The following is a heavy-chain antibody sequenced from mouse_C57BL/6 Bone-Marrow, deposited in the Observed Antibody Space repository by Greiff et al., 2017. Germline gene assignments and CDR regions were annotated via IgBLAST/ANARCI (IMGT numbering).Heavy chain of an antibody. Sequence: VQLQQSGPELVKPGASVKISCKASGYAFSSAWMNWVKQRPGTGLEWIGRIYTGDGDTNYNGKFKGTATLTADKSSSTAYMQLCSLTSEDSAVYFCARGGYGSSYGFAYWGQGTLVTVSA. CDR3: ARGGYGSSYGFAY. V-gene: IGHV1-82*01. CDR1: GYAFSSAW. CDR2: IYTGDGDT. D-gene: IGHD1-1*01. J-gene: IGHJ3*01.